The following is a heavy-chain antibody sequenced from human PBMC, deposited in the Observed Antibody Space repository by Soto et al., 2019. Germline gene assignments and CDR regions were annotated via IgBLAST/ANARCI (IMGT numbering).Heavy chain of an antibody. V-gene: IGHV4-34*01. CDR3: ARGRYNWNY. CDR1: GGSLSGYY. Sequence: SETLSVNCAIYGGSLSGYYWSWIRQPPGKGLEWIGEINHSGSTNYNPSLKSRVTISVDTSKNQFSLKLSSVTAADTAVYYCARGRYNWNYWGQGTLVTVS. CDR2: INHSGST. J-gene: IGHJ4*02. D-gene: IGHD1-20*01.